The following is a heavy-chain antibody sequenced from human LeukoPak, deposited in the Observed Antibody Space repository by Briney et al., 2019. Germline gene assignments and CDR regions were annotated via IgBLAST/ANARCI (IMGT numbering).Heavy chain of an antibody. D-gene: IGHD2-8*01. CDR3: ARHRLDASRFQADFDY. V-gene: IGHV3-11*01. Sequence: PGGSLRLPCAASGFSLSDYYMSWIRQAPGMGLEWVAYIGVAVNSAGSVSGRFTISRDSATNSVHLQMNSLRVEDAAVYYCARHRLDASRFQADFDYWGQGTLVTVSS. CDR2: IGVAV. J-gene: IGHJ4*02. CDR1: GFSLSDYY.